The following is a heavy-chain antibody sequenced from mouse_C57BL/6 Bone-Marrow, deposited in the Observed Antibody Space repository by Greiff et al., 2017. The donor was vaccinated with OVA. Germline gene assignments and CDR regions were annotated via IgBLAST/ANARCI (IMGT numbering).Heavy chain of an antibody. V-gene: IGHV5-2*01. CDR2: INSYGGST. Sequence: EVMLVQPGGGLVQPGESLKLSCESNDYAFPSHDMSWVSKTPEKRLELVATINSYGGSTNYPDTMEGRFTFSIDKSKKTLYLQMSSLRSEDTALYYCARRRVTTLAYWGQGTLITVSA. D-gene: IGHD2-2*01. J-gene: IGHJ3*01. CDR1: DYAFPSHD. CDR3: ARRRVTTLAY.